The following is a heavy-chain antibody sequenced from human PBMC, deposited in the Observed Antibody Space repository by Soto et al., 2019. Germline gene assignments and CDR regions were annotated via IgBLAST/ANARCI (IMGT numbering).Heavy chain of an antibody. D-gene: IGHD6-6*01. CDR2: IYYSGST. J-gene: IGHJ4*02. CDR3: AREYVEYSSSSGFDY. CDR1: GGSISSGDYY. V-gene: IGHV4-30-4*01. Sequence: PSETRSRTCTVSGGSISSGDYYWSWIRQPPGKGLEWIGYIYYSGSTYYNPSLKSRVTISVDTSKNQFSLKLSSVTAADTAVYYCAREYVEYSSSSGFDYWGQGTLVTVSS.